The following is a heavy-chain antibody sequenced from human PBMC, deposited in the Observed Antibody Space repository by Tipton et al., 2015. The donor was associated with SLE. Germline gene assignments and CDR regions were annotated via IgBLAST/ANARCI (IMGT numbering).Heavy chain of an antibody. CDR3: ARLPTGFPNWFDP. D-gene: IGHD4-17*01. Sequence: TLSLTCSVSVGSISNIDYLWGWIRQPPGKGLEWIGSIYYSGSTYYNPSLKSRVTISVDTSKNQFSLKLSSVTAADTAVYYCARLPTGFPNWFDPWGQGTLVTVSS. CDR1: VGSISNIDYL. CDR2: IYYSGST. V-gene: IGHV4-39*01. J-gene: IGHJ5*02.